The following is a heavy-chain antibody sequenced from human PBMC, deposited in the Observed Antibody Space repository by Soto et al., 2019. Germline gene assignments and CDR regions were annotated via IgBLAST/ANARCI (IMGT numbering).Heavy chain of an antibody. D-gene: IGHD3-16*01. CDR3: ATDLFRLSEHRRMRFGVDL. V-gene: IGHV1-24*01. CDR1: GYTLTELS. J-gene: IGHJ2*01. Sequence: GESLKISCKVSGYTLTELSMHWVRQAPGKGLEWMGGFDPEDGETIYAQKFQGRVTMTEDTSTDTAYMELSSLRSEDTAVYYCATDLFRLSEHRRMRFGVDLWGRGTLVTVSS. CDR2: FDPEDGET.